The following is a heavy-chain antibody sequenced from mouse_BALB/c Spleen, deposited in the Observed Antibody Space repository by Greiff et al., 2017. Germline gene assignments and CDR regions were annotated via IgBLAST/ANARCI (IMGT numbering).Heavy chain of an antibody. CDR1: GFTFSSYA. V-gene: IGHV5-9-4*01. CDR3: ARKNSSGYVGFDY. CDR2: ISSGGSYT. D-gene: IGHD3-1*01. Sequence: EVMLVESGGGLVKPGGSLKLSCAASGFTFSSYAMSWVRQSPEKRLEWVAEISSGGSYTYYPDTVTGRFTISRDNAKNTLYLEMSSLRSEDTAMYYCARKNSSGYVGFDYWGQGTTLTVSS. J-gene: IGHJ2*01.